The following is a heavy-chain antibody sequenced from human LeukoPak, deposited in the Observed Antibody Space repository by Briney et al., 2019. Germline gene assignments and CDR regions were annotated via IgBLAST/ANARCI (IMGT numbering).Heavy chain of an antibody. D-gene: IGHD5-18*01. Sequence: ASVKVSCKASGYTFTSYYMHWVRQAPGQGLEWMGIINPSGGSTSYAQKFQGRVTMTRDTSTSTVYMELSSLRSEDTAVYYCARDTATTNRIQLWLFDYWGQGTLVTVSS. CDR2: INPSGGST. J-gene: IGHJ4*02. V-gene: IGHV1-46*01. CDR1: GYTFTSYY. CDR3: ARDTATTNRIQLWLFDY.